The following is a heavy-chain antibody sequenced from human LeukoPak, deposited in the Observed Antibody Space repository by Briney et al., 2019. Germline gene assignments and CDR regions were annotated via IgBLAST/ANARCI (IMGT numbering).Heavy chain of an antibody. CDR3: ARVSPGGETTFDY. CDR1: GDSISSSSYY. CDR2: IYYSGST. Sequence: SETLSLTCTVSGDSISSSSYYWGWFRQPPGKGLEWIGNIYYSGSTYYTPSLKSRVTISIDTTKNQFSLMLSSVTAADTAVYYCARVSPGGETTFDYWGQGTLVTVSS. V-gene: IGHV4-39*07. J-gene: IGHJ4*02. D-gene: IGHD3-16*01.